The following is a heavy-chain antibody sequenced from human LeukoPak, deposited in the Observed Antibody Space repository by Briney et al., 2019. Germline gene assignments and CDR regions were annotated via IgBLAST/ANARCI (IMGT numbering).Heavy chain of an antibody. D-gene: IGHD3-22*01. CDR2: IYYSGST. CDR1: GGSISSGGYY. Sequence: PSQTLSLTCTVSGGSISSGGYYWSWIRQHRGKGLEWIGYIYYSGSTYYNPSLKSRVTISVDTSKNQFSLKLSSVTAADTAVYYCARSYYYDSSGYQGGWGQGTLVTVSS. J-gene: IGHJ4*02. V-gene: IGHV4-31*03. CDR3: ARSYYYDSSGYQGG.